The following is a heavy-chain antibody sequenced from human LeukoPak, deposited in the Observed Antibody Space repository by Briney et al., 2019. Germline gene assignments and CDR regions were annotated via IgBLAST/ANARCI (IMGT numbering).Heavy chain of an antibody. CDR3: AIEIGYCSSTSCYSLFDP. CDR2: IRYDGSNK. V-gene: IGHV3-30*02. J-gene: IGHJ5*02. CDR1: GFTFSSYG. Sequence: GGSLRLSCAASGFTFSSYGMHWVRQAPGKGLDWVTFIRYDGSNKYYADSVKGRFTISRDNAKNSLYLQMNSLRAEDTAVYYCAIEIGYCSSTSCYSLFDPWGQGTLVTVPS. D-gene: IGHD2-2*01.